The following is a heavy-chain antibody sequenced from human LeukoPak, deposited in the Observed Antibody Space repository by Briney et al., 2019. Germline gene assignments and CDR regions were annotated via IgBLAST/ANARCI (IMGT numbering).Heavy chain of an antibody. Sequence: SETLSLTCAVYGGSFSGYYWSWIRQPPGKGLEWIGEINHSGSTNYNPSLKSRVTISVDTSKNQFSLKLSSVTAADTAVYYCASSGNLMVRGVTFDYWGQGTLVTVSS. J-gene: IGHJ4*02. CDR2: INHSGST. V-gene: IGHV4-34*01. CDR1: GGSFSGYY. CDR3: ASSGNLMVRGVTFDY. D-gene: IGHD3-10*01.